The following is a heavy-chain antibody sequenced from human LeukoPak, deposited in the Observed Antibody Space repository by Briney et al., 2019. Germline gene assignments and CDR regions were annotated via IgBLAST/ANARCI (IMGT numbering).Heavy chain of an antibody. CDR1: GFTFSSYA. V-gene: IGHV3-23*01. CDR3: ARLWLGSLDY. CDR2: VSGSGAST. Sequence: GGSLRLSCAASGFTFSSYAMSWVRQAPGKGLEWVSDVSGSGASTYYADSVKGRFTISRDNAKNSLYLQMNSLRAEDTAVYYCARLWLGSLDYWGQGALVTVSS. J-gene: IGHJ4*02. D-gene: IGHD6-19*01.